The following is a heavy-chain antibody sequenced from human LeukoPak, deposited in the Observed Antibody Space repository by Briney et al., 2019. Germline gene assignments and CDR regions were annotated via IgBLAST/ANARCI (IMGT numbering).Heavy chain of an antibody. Sequence: GGSLRLSCAASGFPFNNAWMSWVRQAPGKGLEWVGRIKSKANDETTDYAAPVKGRFTISRDDSKNTLYLEMNSLKIEDTAVYYCARGGGLDVWGQGATVTVSS. V-gene: IGHV3-15*01. CDR2: IKSKANDETT. CDR1: GFPFNNAW. D-gene: IGHD3-16*01. J-gene: IGHJ6*02. CDR3: ARGGGLDV.